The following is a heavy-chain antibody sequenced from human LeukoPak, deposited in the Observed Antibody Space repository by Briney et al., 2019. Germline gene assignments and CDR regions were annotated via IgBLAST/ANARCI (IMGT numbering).Heavy chain of an antibody. D-gene: IGHD3-10*01. J-gene: IGHJ4*02. V-gene: IGHV3-23*01. CDR2: ISPSADIK. CDR3: AKDDAWLRFGE. CDR1: GFTFSSYN. Sequence: GGSLRLSCAASGFTFSSYNMNWVHQAPGKGLEWVSGISPSADIKYYADSVKGRFTISRDNSKNMLYLEVISLTADDTAVYYCAKDDAWLRFGEWSQGTLVTVSS.